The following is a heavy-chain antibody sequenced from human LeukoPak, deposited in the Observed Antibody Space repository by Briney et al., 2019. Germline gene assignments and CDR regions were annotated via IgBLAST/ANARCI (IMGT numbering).Heavy chain of an antibody. Sequence: GGALRLSCAASGFTVSTNYMNWVRQAPRRGLEWGSILYSGSDTYYADSVKGRFTISRDSSKNILSLQMNNLRAEDTAVYYCARVGDHFHWYLDLWGRGTLVTVSS. CDR2: LYSGSDT. CDR3: ARVGDHFHWYLDL. J-gene: IGHJ2*01. V-gene: IGHV3-53*01. D-gene: IGHD3-10*01. CDR1: GFTVSTNY.